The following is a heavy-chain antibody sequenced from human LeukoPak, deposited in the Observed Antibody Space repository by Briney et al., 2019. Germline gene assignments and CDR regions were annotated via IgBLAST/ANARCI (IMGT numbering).Heavy chain of an antibody. CDR1: GFTFNSYA. Sequence: GGSLRLSCAASGFTFNSYAMHWVRRAPGKGLEYVSAISSNGGSTYYANSVKGRFTISRDNSKNTLYLQMGSLRAVDMAVYYCARGYCSSTSCYSTAIDYWGQGTLVTVSS. J-gene: IGHJ4*02. CDR3: ARGYCSSTSCYSTAIDY. D-gene: IGHD2-2*01. CDR2: ISSNGGST. V-gene: IGHV3-64*01.